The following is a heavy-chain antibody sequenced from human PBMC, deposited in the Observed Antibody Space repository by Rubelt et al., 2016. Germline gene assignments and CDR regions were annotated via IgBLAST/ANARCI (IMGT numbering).Heavy chain of an antibody. CDR3: AREPASTCYFDF. D-gene: IGHD2/OR15-2a*01. Sequence: QVQLVQSGAEVKTPGASVKISCKASGYSFTTYYMHWVRQAPGQGLEWMVMIDPSGGATNYAQKFQGRITMTRDTSTRTVYLDLSSLRSEDTAVYYCAREPASTCYFDFWGQGTLVTVSS. CDR2: IDPSGGAT. V-gene: IGHV1-46*01. CDR1: GYSFTTYY. J-gene: IGHJ4*02.